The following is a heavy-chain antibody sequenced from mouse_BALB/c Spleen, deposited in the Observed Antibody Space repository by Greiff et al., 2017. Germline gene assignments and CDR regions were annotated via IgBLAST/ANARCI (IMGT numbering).Heavy chain of an antibody. CDR2: IWGDGST. CDR1: GFSLTGYG. CDR3: ARGALIYYYGSSYAMDY. D-gene: IGHD1-1*01. J-gene: IGHJ4*01. V-gene: IGHV2-6-7*01. Sequence: VQLQQSGPGLVAPSQSLSITCTVSGFSLTGYGVNWVRQPPGKGLEWLGMIWGDGSTDYNSALKSRLSISKDNSKSQVFLKMNSLQTDDTARYYCARGALIYYYGSSYAMDYWGQGTSVTVSS.